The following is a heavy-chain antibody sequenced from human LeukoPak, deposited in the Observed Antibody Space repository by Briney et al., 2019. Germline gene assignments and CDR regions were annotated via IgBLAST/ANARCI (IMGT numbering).Heavy chain of an antibody. J-gene: IGHJ4*02. CDR3: ARGAPLRIAAAGSSLNY. Sequence: ASVKVSCTASGYTFTSYYMHWVRQAPGQGLEWMGIINPSGGSTSYAQKFQGRVTMTRDTSTSTVYMELSSLRSEDTAVYYCARGAPLRIAAAGSSLNYWGQGTLVTVSS. CDR2: INPSGGST. CDR1: GYTFTSYY. D-gene: IGHD6-13*01. V-gene: IGHV1-46*01.